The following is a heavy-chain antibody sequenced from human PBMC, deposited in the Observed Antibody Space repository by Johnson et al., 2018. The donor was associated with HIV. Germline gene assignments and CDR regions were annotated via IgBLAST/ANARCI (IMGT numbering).Heavy chain of an antibody. D-gene: IGHD1-1*01. Sequence: QVQLVESGGGVVRPGGSLRLSCAASGFTFDDYGMSWVRQAPGKGLEWVAFIRYDGSNKYYSDSVKGRFTISRDNSKNTLYLQMNSLKTEDTAVYYCTTDRYAFDIWGQGTLVTVSS. CDR1: GFTFDDYG. J-gene: IGHJ3*02. V-gene: IGHV3-30*02. CDR2: IRYDGSNK. CDR3: TTDRYAFDI.